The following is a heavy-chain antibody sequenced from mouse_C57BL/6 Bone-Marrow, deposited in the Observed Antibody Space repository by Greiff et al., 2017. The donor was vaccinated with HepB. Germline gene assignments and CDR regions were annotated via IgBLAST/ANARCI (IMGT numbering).Heavy chain of an antibody. V-gene: IGHV5-9-1*02. CDR3: TRVTPLYYGSSYWYFDV. J-gene: IGHJ1*03. CDR2: ISSGGDYI. Sequence: EVKLVESGEGLVKPGGSLKLSCAASGFTFSSYAMSWVRQTPEKRLEWVAYISSGGDYIYYADTVKGRFTISRDNARNTLYLQMSSLKSEDTAMYYCTRVTPLYYGSSYWYFDVWGTGTTVTVSS. D-gene: IGHD1-1*01. CDR1: GFTFSSYA.